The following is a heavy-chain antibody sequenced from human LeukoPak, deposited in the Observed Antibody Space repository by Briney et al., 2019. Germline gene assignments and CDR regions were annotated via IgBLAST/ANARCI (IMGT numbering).Heavy chain of an antibody. J-gene: IGHJ3*02. CDR3: AKGRGIVGGRSGAFDI. CDR2: IWYGGSNK. D-gene: IGHD1-26*01. Sequence: GGSLRLSCAASGFTFSSYGMYWVRQAPGKGLEWVAVIWYGGSNKYYADSVKGRFTISRDNSKNTLYLQMNSLRAEDTAVYYCAKGRGIVGGRSGAFDIWGQGTMVTVSS. CDR1: GFTFSSYG. V-gene: IGHV3-30*02.